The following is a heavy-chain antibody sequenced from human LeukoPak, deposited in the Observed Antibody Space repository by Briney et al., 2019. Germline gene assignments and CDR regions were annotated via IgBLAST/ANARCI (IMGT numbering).Heavy chain of an antibody. CDR3: ARVSTPLMRLDY. CDR2: IKQDGSEK. CDR1: GFTLSSYW. J-gene: IGHJ4*02. V-gene: IGHV3-7*01. D-gene: IGHD4-4*01. Sequence: GGSLRLSCAAFGFTLSSYWMGWVRQAPGKGLEWVANIKQDGSEKYYVDSVKGRLTISRDNAKNSLYLQMNSLRAEDTAVYHCARVSTPLMRLDYWGQGTLVTVSS.